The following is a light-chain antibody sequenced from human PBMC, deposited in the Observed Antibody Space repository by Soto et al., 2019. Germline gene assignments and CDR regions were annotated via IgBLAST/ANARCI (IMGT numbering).Light chain of an antibody. CDR2: EVH. CDR1: RSDIGTYDY. J-gene: IGLJ3*02. V-gene: IGLV2-14*01. CDR3: SSYTVDSQWV. Sequence: QSALTQPASVSGSPGQSITISCTGARSDIGTYDYVSWYQQHPGKAPKLLIYEVHYRPSGISDRFSGSKSGNTASLTIFGLQPEDEADYYCSSYTVDSQWVFGGGTKVTVL.